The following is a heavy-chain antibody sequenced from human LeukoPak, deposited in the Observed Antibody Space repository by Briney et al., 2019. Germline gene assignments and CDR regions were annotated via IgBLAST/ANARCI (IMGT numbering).Heavy chain of an antibody. CDR3: ARSYYDSSGYYYPCDY. D-gene: IGHD3-22*01. CDR1: GGTFSSYA. J-gene: IGHJ4*02. V-gene: IGHV1-69*13. Sequence: ASVKVSCKASGGTFSSYAISWVRQAPGQGLEWMGGIIPTFGTANYAQKFQGRVTITADESTSTAYMELSSLRSEDTAVYYCARSYYDSSGYYYPCDYWGQGTLVTVSS. CDR2: IIPTFGTA.